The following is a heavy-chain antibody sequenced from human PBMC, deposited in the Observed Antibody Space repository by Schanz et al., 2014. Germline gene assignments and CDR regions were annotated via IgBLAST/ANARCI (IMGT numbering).Heavy chain of an antibody. CDR1: GFTVSSNY. CDR3: ARARLRMGSGWHFDY. CDR2: ISHDSRTT. V-gene: IGHV3-11*01. D-gene: IGHD6-19*01. J-gene: IGHJ4*02. Sequence: VQLVESGGGLIQPGGSLRLSCVASGFTVSSNYMSWVRQAPGKGLQWISFISHDSRTTRYTQSVRGRFSISRDNAKNSLYLEMTSLRGEDTAIYYCARARLRMGSGWHFDYWGQGTLVTVSS.